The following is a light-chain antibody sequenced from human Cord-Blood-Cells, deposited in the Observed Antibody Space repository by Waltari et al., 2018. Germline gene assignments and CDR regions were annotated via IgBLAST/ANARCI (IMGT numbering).Light chain of an antibody. CDR2: DVS. CDR1: SSDVGGYNY. J-gene: IGLJ1*01. Sequence: QSALTQPASVSGSPGQSITISRTGTSSDVGGYNYVSWYQQHPGKAPKLMIYDVSSRPSGVSNRFSGSKSGNTASLTISGLQAEDESDYYCSSYTSSSTYVFGTGTKVTVL. V-gene: IGLV2-14*03. CDR3: SSYTSSSTYV.